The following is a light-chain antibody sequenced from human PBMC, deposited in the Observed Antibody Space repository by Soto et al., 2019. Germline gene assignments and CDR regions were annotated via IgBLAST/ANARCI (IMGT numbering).Light chain of an antibody. CDR3: CSYAGSYVV. CDR2: DVS. V-gene: IGLV2-11*01. CDR1: SSDVGGYNY. J-gene: IGLJ2*01. Sequence: QSALTQPRSVSGSPGQSVTISCTGTSSDVGGYNYVSWYQQRPGKAPKLMIYDVSKRPSGVPDRFSGSKSGNTASLTISGLQAEDEADYYCCSYAGSYVVFGGGTKVTVL.